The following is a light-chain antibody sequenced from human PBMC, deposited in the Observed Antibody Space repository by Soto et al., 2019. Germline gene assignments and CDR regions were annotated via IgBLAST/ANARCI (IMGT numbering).Light chain of an antibody. J-gene: IGKJ2*01. CDR1: QSISNG. Sequence: IQMTQSPSTLSASVGDRVTITCRASQSISNGLAWYQQKPGKAPKLLIYKAFSLESGVPSRFSGSGSGTEFTLTISSLQPDDFATYYCQEYNSYSYTFGQGTKLEIK. V-gene: IGKV1-5*03. CDR3: QEYNSYSYT. CDR2: KAF.